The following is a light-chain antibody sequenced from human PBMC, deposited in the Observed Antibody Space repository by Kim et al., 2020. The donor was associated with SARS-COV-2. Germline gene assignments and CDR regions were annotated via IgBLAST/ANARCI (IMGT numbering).Light chain of an antibody. J-gene: IGKJ4*01. CDR2: DAS. CDR3: QQRSNWPPLT. Sequence: SPGERATLSCRASQSVSSHLAWYQQKPGQAPRLLIYDASNRATGIPVRFSGSGSGTDFTLTISSLEPEDFAVYYCQQRSNWPPLTFGGGTKVDI. CDR1: QSVSSH. V-gene: IGKV3-11*01.